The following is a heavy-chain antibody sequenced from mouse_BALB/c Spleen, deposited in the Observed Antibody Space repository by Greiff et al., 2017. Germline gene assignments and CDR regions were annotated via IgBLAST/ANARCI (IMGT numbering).Heavy chain of an antibody. D-gene: IGHD1-1*01. V-gene: IGHV1-80*01. Sequence: VQLQQSGTVLARPGSSVKISCKASGYAFSSYWMNWVKQRPGQGLEWIGQIYPGDGDTNYNGKFKGKATLTADKSSSTAYMQLSSLTSEDSAVYFCARCSSYRYFDVWGAGTTVTVSS. J-gene: IGHJ1*01. CDR1: GYAFSSYW. CDR2: IYPGDGDT. CDR3: ARCSSYRYFDV.